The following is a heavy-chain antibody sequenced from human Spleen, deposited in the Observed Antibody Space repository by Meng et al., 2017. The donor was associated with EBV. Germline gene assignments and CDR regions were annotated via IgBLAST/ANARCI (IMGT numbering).Heavy chain of an antibody. CDR1: GGTFRSDA. CDR2: LIPMSGAP. D-gene: IGHD3-10*01. CDR3: ASESGRGFTPDY. J-gene: IGHJ4*02. Sequence: QGELVPSGADVKKPGSSVKASGRTSGGTFRSDAVSWVRQAPGQGLEWMGGLIPMSGAPHYAQKFQDRVTIIADESTSTHSMELNNLRFEDTAMYYCASESGRGFTPDYWGQGTLVTVSS. V-gene: IGHV1-69*01.